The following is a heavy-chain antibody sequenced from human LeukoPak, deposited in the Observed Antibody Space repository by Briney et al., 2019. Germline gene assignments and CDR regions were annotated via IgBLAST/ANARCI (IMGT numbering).Heavy chain of an antibody. D-gene: IGHD3-9*01. CDR1: GYTFTGYY. J-gene: IGHJ4*02. V-gene: IGHV1-2*06. CDR3: ARDLDDILTGGDYFDY. Sequence: ASVKVSCKASGYTFTGYYMHWVRQAPGQGLEWMGRINPHSGGTNYAQKFQGRVTMTRDTSISTAYMELSRLRSDDTAVYYCARDLDDILTGGDYFDYWGQGTLVTVSS. CDR2: INPHSGGT.